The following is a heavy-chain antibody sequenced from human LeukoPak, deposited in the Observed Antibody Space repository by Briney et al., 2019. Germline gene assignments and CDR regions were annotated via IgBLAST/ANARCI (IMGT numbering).Heavy chain of an antibody. V-gene: IGHV3-30*02. Sequence: GGSLRLSCAASGFTFSSYGMHWIRQAPGRGLEWVAYIQYSGGIRKYADSVKGRFTISRDNSKNTLLLQMNTLKTEDTAVYYCAKKRPGDGDIFDYWGQGTLLTVSS. CDR3: AKKRPGDGDIFDY. CDR2: IQYSGGIR. J-gene: IGHJ4*02. CDR1: GFTFSSYG. D-gene: IGHD2-21*02.